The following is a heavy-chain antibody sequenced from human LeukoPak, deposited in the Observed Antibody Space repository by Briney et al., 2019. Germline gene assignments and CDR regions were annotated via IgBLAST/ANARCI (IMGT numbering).Heavy chain of an antibody. V-gene: IGHV4-39*01. J-gene: IGHJ4*02. CDR1: GGSISSSSYY. Sequence: SETLSLTCTVSGGSISSSSYYWGWIRQPPGKGLEWIGSIYYSGSTYYNPSLKSRVTISVDTSKNQFSLKLSSVTAADTAVYYCARDYYDSSGYSETFDYWGQGTLVTVSP. CDR3: ARDYYDSSGYSETFDY. D-gene: IGHD3-22*01. CDR2: IYYSGST.